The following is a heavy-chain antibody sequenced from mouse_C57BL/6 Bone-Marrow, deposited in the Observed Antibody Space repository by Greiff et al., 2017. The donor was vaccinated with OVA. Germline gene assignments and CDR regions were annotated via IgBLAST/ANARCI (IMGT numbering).Heavy chain of an antibody. Sequence: QVQLKQPGAELVKPGASVKLSCKASGYTFTSYWMHWVKQRPGQGLEWIGMIHPNSGSTNYNEKFKSKATLTVDKSSSTAYMQLSSLTSEDSAVYYCAQQLRLHAMAYWGQGTSVTVSS. CDR3: AQQLRLHAMAY. J-gene: IGHJ4*01. CDR2: IHPNSGST. V-gene: IGHV1-64*01. CDR1: GYTFTSYW. D-gene: IGHD3-2*02.